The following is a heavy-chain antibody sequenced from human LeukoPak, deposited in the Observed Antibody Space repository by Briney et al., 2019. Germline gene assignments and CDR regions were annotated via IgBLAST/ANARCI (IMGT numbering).Heavy chain of an antibody. CDR2: IIPILGIA. D-gene: IGHD6-13*01. CDR1: GGTFSSYA. J-gene: IGHJ5*02. V-gene: IGHV1-69*04. CDR3: ASTYSSRSYNWFDP. Sequence: SVKVSCKASGGTFSSYAISWVRQAPGQGLEWMGRIIPILGIANYAQKFQGRVTMTRDTSISTAYMELSRLRSDDTAVYYCASTYSSRSYNWFDPWGQGTLVTVSS.